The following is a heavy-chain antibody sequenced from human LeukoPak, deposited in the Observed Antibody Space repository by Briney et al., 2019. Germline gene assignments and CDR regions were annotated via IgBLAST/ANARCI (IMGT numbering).Heavy chain of an antibody. J-gene: IGHJ4*02. Sequence: PGGSLRLSCAASGFTFSSYAMSWVRQAPGKGLEWVSAISGSGGSTYYADSVKGRFTISRDNSKNTLYLQMNSLRAEDTAVYYCAKDMSYYYDTSGRAGYWGQGTLVTVSS. CDR3: AKDMSYYYDTSGRAGY. CDR1: GFTFSSYA. D-gene: IGHD3-22*01. CDR2: ISGSGGST. V-gene: IGHV3-23*01.